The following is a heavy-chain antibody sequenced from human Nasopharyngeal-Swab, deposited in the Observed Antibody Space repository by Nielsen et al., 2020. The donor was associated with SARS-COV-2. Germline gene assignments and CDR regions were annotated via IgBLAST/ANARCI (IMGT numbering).Heavy chain of an antibody. J-gene: IGHJ6*02. CDR2: ISYDGSNK. V-gene: IGHV3-30*03. Sequence: GESLKISCAASGFTFSSYGMHWVRQAPGKGPEWVAVISYDGSNKYYADSVKGRFTISRDNSKNTLYLQMNSLRAEDTAVYYCAHTGDTAMDYGMDVWGQGTTVTVSS. D-gene: IGHD5-18*01. CDR1: GFTFSSYG. CDR3: AHTGDTAMDYGMDV.